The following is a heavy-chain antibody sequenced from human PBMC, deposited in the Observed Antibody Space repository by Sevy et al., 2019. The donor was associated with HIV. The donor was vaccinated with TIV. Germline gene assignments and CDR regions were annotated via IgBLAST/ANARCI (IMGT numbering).Heavy chain of an antibody. Sequence: GGSLRLSCAASGFTFSSYWMSWVRQAPGKGLEWVANIKQDGSEKYYVDSVKGRFTISRDNAKNSLYLQMNSLRAEDTAVYYCARIQPISYDFWSGYYGTYYYYGMDVWGQGTTVTVSS. CDR2: IKQDGSEK. J-gene: IGHJ6*02. CDR3: ARIQPISYDFWSGYYGTYYYYGMDV. CDR1: GFTFSSYW. D-gene: IGHD3-3*01. V-gene: IGHV3-7*01.